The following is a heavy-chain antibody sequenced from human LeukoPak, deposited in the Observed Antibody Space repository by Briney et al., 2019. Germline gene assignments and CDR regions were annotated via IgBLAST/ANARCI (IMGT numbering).Heavy chain of an antibody. CDR1: GGSFSGYY. CDR2: INHSGST. CDR3: ARDRARYGDFFFDI. V-gene: IGHV4-34*01. J-gene: IGHJ3*02. D-gene: IGHD4-17*01. Sequence: PSETLSLTCAVYGGSFSGYYWSWIRQPPGKGLEWIGEINHSGSTNYNPSLKSRVTISVDTSKNQFSLKLSSVTAADTAVYYCARDRARYGDFFFDIWGQGTMVTVSS.